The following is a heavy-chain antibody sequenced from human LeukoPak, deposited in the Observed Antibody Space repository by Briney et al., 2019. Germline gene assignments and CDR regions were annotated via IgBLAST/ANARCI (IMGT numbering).Heavy chain of an antibody. D-gene: IGHD4-11*01. CDR3: ARDLGRTTVTTLSYYYYMDV. CDR2: IYYSGST. V-gene: IGHV4-59*01. J-gene: IGHJ6*03. CDR1: GGSISSYY. Sequence: SETLSLTCTVSGGSISSYYWSWIRQPPGKGLEWIGYIYYSGSTNYNPSLKSRVTISVDTSKNQFSLKLSSVTAADTAVYYCARDLGRTTVTTLSYYYYMDVWGKGTTVTVSS.